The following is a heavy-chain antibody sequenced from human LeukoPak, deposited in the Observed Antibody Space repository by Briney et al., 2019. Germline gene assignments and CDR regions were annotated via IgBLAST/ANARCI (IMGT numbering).Heavy chain of an antibody. J-gene: IGHJ5*02. CDR1: GGSFSGYY. CDR2: INHSGST. D-gene: IGHD6-13*01. V-gene: IGHV4-34*01. Sequence: SETLSLTCAVYGGSFSGYYWSWIRQPPGKGLEWIGEINHSGSTNYNPSLKSRATISVDTSKNQFSLKLSSVTAADTAVYYCASNRGYSSSWYWFNWFDPWGQGTLVTVSS. CDR3: ASNRGYSSSWYWFNWFDP.